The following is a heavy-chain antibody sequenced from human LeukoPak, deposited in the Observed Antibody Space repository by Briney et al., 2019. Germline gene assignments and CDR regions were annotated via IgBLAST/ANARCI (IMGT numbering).Heavy chain of an antibody. Sequence: GGSLRLSCAASGFTVSSNYMSWVRQAPGRGLEWVSVIYSGGSTYYADSVKGRFTISRDNSKNTLYLQMNSLRAEDTAVYYCARAVRDSSGYYEYYYYGMDVWGQGTTVTVSS. D-gene: IGHD3-22*01. CDR1: GFTVSSNY. CDR3: ARAVRDSSGYYEYYYYGMDV. CDR2: IYSGGST. J-gene: IGHJ6*02. V-gene: IGHV3-66*02.